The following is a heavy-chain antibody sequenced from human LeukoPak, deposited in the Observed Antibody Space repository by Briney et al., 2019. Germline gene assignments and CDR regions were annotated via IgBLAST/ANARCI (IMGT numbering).Heavy chain of an antibody. CDR2: INLSGGST. V-gene: IGHV1-46*02. CDR1: GYTFNAYY. CDR3: ARESDIAVAGTGFDY. Sequence: GASVKVSCKASGYTFNAYYMHWVRQAPGQGLEWMGIINLSGGSTRYAQEFQGRVTMTRDTSTSTVHMDLSSLRSDDTAVYYCARESDIAVAGTGFDYWGQGTLVTVSS. J-gene: IGHJ4*02. D-gene: IGHD6-19*01.